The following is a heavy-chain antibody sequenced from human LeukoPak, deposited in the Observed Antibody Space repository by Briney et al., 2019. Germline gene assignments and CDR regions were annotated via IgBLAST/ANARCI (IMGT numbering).Heavy chain of an antibody. CDR2: FDPEDSET. J-gene: IGHJ4*02. CDR3: ATDLDSSSPPLG. V-gene: IGHV1-24*01. D-gene: IGHD6-6*01. Sequence: ASVKVSCKVSGYTLTELSMHWVRQAPGKGLEWMGGFDPEDSETIYAQKFQGRVTMTEDTSTDTAYMELSSLRSEDTAVYYCATDLDSSSPPLGWGQGTLVTVSS. CDR1: GYTLTELS.